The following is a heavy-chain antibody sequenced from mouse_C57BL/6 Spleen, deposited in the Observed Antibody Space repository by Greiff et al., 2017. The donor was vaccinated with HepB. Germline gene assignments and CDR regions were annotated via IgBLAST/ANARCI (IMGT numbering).Heavy chain of an antibody. CDR1: GYAFSSYW. Sequence: VQLQQSGAELVKPGASVKISCKASGYAFSSYWMNWVKQRPGKGLEWIGQIYPGDGDTNYNGKFKGKATLTADKSSSTAYMQLSSLTSEDSAVYFCARGNYDVSFDYWGQGTTLTVSS. CDR2: IYPGDGDT. CDR3: ARGNYDVSFDY. V-gene: IGHV1-80*01. J-gene: IGHJ2*01. D-gene: IGHD2-4*01.